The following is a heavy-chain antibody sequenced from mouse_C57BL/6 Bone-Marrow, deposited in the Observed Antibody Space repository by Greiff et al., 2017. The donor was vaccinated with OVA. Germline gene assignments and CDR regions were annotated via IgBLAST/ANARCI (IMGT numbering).Heavy chain of an antibody. CDR1: GYTFTSYW. D-gene: IGHD2-1*01. CDR3: ANYGNYGTWYFDV. J-gene: IGHJ1*03. CDR2: IDPSDSYT. V-gene: IGHV1-69*01. Sequence: QVQLQQPGAELVMPGASVKLSCKASGYTFTSYWMHWVKQRPGQGLEWIGEIDPSDSYTNYNQKFKGKSTLTVDKSSSTAYMQLSSLTSEDSAVYYCANYGNYGTWYFDVWGTGTTVTVSS.